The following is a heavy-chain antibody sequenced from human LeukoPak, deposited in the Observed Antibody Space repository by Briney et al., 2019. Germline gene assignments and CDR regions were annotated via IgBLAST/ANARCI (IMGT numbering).Heavy chain of an antibody. D-gene: IGHD3-10*01. CDR1: GGSISSYY. V-gene: IGHV4-59*08. CDR2: IYHSGST. CDR3: ARLHYGSGSYYFDY. J-gene: IGHJ4*02. Sequence: SETLSLTCTVSGGSISSYYWSWIRQPPGKGLEWIGYIYHSGSTNYNPSLKSRVTISVDTSKNQFSLKLSSVTAADTAVYYCARLHYGSGSYYFDYWGQGTLVTVSS.